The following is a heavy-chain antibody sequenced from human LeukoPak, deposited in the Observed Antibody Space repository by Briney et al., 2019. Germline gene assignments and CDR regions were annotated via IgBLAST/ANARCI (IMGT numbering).Heavy chain of an antibody. Sequence: PGGSLRLSCAATGFTFSNYAIHWGRQAPGKGLEWVAFISDDGSRQHDADSVKGRFTISRDNSKNTLNLQMNSLRAEDTAVYYCVKDRTGTYTLDYWGQGTLVTASS. V-gene: IGHV3-30-3*01. CDR2: ISDDGSRQ. D-gene: IGHD3-10*01. CDR1: GFTFSNYA. CDR3: VKDRTGTYTLDY. J-gene: IGHJ4*02.